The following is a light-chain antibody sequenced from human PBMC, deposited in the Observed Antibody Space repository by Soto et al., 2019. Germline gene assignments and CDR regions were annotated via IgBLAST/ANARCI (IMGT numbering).Light chain of an antibody. CDR3: SSKTSSSAPVV. J-gene: IGLJ1*01. CDR1: TSDVGAYNY. V-gene: IGLV2-14*01. CDR2: EVS. Sequence: QSALTQPASVSGSPGQSITISCTGSTSDVGAYNYVSWYKHHPGQAPQLMIYEVSNRPSGVSHRFSGSKSGNTASLTISGLQADDEGDYYCSSKTSSSAPVVFGTGTQLTVL.